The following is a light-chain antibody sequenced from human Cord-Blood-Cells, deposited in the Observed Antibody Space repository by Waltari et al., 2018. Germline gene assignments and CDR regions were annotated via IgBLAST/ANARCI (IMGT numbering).Light chain of an antibody. CDR2: SNN. Sequence: QSVLTQPPSASGTPGQRVTISCSGRSSNIGSNTVTWCQQLPGTAPKLFSYSNNQRPSGVPDRFSGSKSGTSASLASSGLKSEDEADYYCAAWEDSLNVYVFGTGTKVTVL. CDR3: AAWEDSLNVYV. V-gene: IGLV1-44*01. J-gene: IGLJ1*01. CDR1: SSNIGSNT.